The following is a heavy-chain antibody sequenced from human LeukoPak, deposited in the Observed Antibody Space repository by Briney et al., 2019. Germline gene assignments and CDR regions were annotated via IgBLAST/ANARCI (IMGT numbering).Heavy chain of an antibody. CDR2: IPYDGSNK. CDR1: GFTFSSYG. Sequence: PGGSLRLSCAASGFTFSSYGMHWVRQAPGKGLEWVAVIPYDGSNKYYADSVKGRFTISRDNSKNTLYLQMNSLRAEDTAVYYCAKGEREQQLVYWGQGTLVTVSS. J-gene: IGHJ4*02. CDR3: AKGEREQQLVY. D-gene: IGHD6-13*01. V-gene: IGHV3-30*18.